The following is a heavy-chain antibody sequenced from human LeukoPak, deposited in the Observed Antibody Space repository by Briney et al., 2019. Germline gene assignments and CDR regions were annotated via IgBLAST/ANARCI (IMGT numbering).Heavy chain of an antibody. D-gene: IGHD3-3*01. CDR3: ANLDFWSGYHLYY. V-gene: IGHV3-7*01. Sequence: PGGSLRLSCAASGFTFSSYWMSWVRQAPGKGLEWVANIKQDGSEKYYVGSVKGRFTISRDNAKNSLYLQMNSLRAEDTAVYYCANLDFWSGYHLYYWGQGTLVTVSS. CDR1: GFTFSSYW. J-gene: IGHJ4*02. CDR2: IKQDGSEK.